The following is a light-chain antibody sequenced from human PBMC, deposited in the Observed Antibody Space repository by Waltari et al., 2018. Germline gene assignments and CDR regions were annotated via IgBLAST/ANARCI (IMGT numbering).Light chain of an antibody. CDR1: QSVSSN. CDR2: EAS. CDR3: QQYHHWPPIT. J-gene: IGKJ5*01. Sequence: EIVMTQSPDTLSVSPGERATFSCRASQSVSSNLAWYQQKPGQAPRLLIYEASTRATSIPARFSGSGSGTDFTLTISSLQSEDSAVYYCQQYHHWPPITFGQGTRLEIK. V-gene: IGKV3-15*01.